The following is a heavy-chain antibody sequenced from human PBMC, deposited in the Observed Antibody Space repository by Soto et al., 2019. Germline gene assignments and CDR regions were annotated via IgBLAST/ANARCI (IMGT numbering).Heavy chain of an antibody. V-gene: IGHV1-18*04. CDR3: ARDVDVLTTPPGDY. CDR1: GYTFTTYG. D-gene: IGHD4-17*01. CDR2: ISAHNGHT. J-gene: IGHJ4*02. Sequence: ASVKVSCKASGYTFTTYGISWVRQAPGQGLEWMGWISAHNGHTNYAQNLQGRVTMTTDRSTSTAYMELRSLRSDDTAVYYCARDVDVLTTPPGDYWGQGTLVTVSS.